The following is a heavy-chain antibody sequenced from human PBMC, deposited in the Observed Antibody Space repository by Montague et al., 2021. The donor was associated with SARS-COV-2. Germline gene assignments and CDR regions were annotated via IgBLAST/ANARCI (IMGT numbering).Heavy chain of an antibody. J-gene: IGHJ3*02. CDR1: GDSVAGQSVA. CDR2: TYYGSKWDS. Sequence: CAISGDSVAGQSVAWDWIRQSPSRDLEWLGRTYYGSKWDSDYAESVKRRLVITPDTSKNQVSLQLNSVIPEDTAVYFCASSGITLTGLDAFDIWGQGTMVTVSS. CDR3: ASSGITLTGLDAFDI. V-gene: IGHV6-1*01. D-gene: IGHD3-9*01.